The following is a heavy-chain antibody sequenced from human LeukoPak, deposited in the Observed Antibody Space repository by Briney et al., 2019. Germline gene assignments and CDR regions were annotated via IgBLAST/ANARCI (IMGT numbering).Heavy chain of an antibody. D-gene: IGHD2-21*02. V-gene: IGHV3-15*01. Sequence: PGGSLRLSCAASEFTFNNAWMSWVRQAPGKGLEWVGRVKSDTDGGTTDYAAPVKGRFTISRDDSKNTLYLQMNSLKTEDTAVYYCTAEKIPHCGGDCPSGSWGQGSLVTVSS. CDR2: VKSDTDGGTT. CDR3: TAEKIPHCGGDCPSGS. CDR1: EFTFNNAW. J-gene: IGHJ5*02.